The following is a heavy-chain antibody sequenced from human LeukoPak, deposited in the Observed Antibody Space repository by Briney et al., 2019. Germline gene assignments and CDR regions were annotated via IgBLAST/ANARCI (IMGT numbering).Heavy chain of an antibody. V-gene: IGHV3-9*01. CDR2: ISWNSGSI. Sequence: GGSLRLSCAASGFTFDDYAMHWVRQAPGKGLEWVSGISWNSGSIGYADSVKGRFTISRDNSKNTLYLQMNSLRAEDTAVYYCAKVWGYCSSTSCPTGAFDIWGQGTMVTVSS. J-gene: IGHJ3*02. CDR1: GFTFDDYA. CDR3: AKVWGYCSSTSCPTGAFDI. D-gene: IGHD2-2*01.